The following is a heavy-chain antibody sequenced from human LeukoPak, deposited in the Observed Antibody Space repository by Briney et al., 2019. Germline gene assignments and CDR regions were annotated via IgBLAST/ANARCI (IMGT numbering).Heavy chain of an antibody. V-gene: IGHV5-51*01. J-gene: IGHJ5*02. D-gene: IGHD1-14*01. CDR2: IYPGDSEI. CDR3: ARRPAGGTTWFDP. Sequence: GESLKISCKGSAYSFTSYWIAWVRQMPGKGLEWMGIIYPGDSEIRYSPSFQGQVTISADKSISTAYLQWRSLKTSDTAMYYCARRPAGGTTWFDPWGQGTLVTVSS. CDR1: AYSFTSYW.